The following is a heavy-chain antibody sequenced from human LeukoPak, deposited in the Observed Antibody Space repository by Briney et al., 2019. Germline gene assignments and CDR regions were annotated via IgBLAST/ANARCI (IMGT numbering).Heavy chain of an antibody. J-gene: IGHJ4*02. D-gene: IGHD2-15*01. V-gene: IGHV3-30*03. Sequence: GRSLRLSCAASGITFRSYGMHWVRQAPGKGLEWVAVISYDGSHKYYADSVKGRFSISRDNSKNTLYLQMNSLRADDTAVYYCARCSGGSTYHSDDYWGQGTLVTVSS. CDR3: ARCSGGSTYHSDDY. CDR1: GITFRSYG. CDR2: ISYDGSHK.